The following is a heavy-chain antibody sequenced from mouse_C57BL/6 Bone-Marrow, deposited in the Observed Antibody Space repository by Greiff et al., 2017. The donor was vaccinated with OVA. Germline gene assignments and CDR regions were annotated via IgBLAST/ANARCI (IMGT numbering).Heavy chain of an antibody. J-gene: IGHJ2*01. CDR2: ISSGGSYT. CDR3: ARQDYYGNYLDY. CDR1: GFTFSSYG. D-gene: IGHD1-1*01. Sequence: EVQLVESGGDLVKPGGSLKLSCAASGFTFSSYGMSWVRQTPDKRLEWVATISSGGSYTYYPDRVKGRFTISRDNAKNTLYLQMSSLKSEDTAMYYCARQDYYGNYLDYWGQGTTLTVSS. V-gene: IGHV5-6*01.